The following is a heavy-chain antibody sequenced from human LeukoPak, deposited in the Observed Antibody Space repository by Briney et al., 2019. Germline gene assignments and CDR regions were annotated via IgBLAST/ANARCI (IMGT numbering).Heavy chain of an antibody. CDR2: IYDDGSRT. J-gene: IGHJ4*02. CDR1: GFTFSSHW. CDR3: AREQDYFDY. V-gene: IGHV3-74*01. Sequence: GGSLRLSCAVSGFTFSSHWMHRVRQAPGKGLVWVSRIYDDGSRTNYADSVKGRLTISRDNAKNTLYLQVNSLRAEDTAVYYCAREQDYFDYWGQGTLVTVSS.